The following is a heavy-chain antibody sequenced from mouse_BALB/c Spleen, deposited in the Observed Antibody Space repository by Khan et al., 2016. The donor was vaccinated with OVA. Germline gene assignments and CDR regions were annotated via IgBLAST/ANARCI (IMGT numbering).Heavy chain of an antibody. Sequence: EVQLQESGPGLVKPSQSLSLTCTVTGYSITSGYGWNWLRQFPGNKLEWMGYISYSGSTNYNPSLKSRISFTRDTSKNQFFLQLNSLTTEETATYYCARTARIKYWGKGTTLTVSS. J-gene: IGHJ2*01. CDR1: GYSITSGYG. CDR3: ARTARIKY. CDR2: ISYSGST. V-gene: IGHV3-2*02. D-gene: IGHD1-2*01.